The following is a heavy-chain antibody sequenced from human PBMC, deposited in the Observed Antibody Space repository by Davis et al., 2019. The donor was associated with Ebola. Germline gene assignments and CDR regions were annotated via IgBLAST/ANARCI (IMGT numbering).Heavy chain of an antibody. CDR1: GYTFTSYD. CDR3: ARRGYSSSSGFDY. D-gene: IGHD6-6*01. CDR2: LNPNSGNT. Sequence: VSVKVSCKASGYTFTSYDINWVRQATGQGLEWMGWLNPNSGNTDSTHKFKGRLTMTKNISIGTAYMELSTLTSEDTAVYYCARRGYSSSSGFDYWGQGTLVTVSS. V-gene: IGHV1-8*01. J-gene: IGHJ4*02.